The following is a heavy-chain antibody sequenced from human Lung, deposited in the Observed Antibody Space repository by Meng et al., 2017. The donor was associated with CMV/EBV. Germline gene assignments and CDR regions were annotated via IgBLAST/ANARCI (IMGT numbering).Heavy chain of an antibody. J-gene: IGHJ5*02. V-gene: IGHV3-30*02. Sequence: GESXKISCAASRFTFKNYGMHWVRQAPGKGLEWVASVRSDGSDEQYGDSVKGRFTISRDNSKNTLYLQMHSLRGEDTALYYCARDRVEELEPWGQGTLVTVSS. D-gene: IGHD5-24*01. CDR2: VRSDGSDE. CDR1: RFTFKNYG. CDR3: ARDRVEELEP.